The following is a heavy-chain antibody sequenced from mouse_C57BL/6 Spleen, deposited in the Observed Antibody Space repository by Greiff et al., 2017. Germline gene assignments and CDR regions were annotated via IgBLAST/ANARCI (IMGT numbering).Heavy chain of an antibody. D-gene: IGHD4-1*01. CDR3: ARESTGRFY. CDR2: INPYNGDT. Sequence: EVMLVESGPELVKPGDSVKISCKASGYSFTGYFMNWVMQSHGKSLEWIGRINPYNGDTFYNQKFKGKATLTVDKSSSTAHMELRSLTSEDSAVYYCARESTGRFYWGQGTTLTVSS. J-gene: IGHJ2*01. V-gene: IGHV1-20*01. CDR1: GYSFTGYF.